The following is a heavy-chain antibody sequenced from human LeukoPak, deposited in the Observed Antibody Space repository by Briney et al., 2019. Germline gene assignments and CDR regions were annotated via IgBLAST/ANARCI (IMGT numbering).Heavy chain of an antibody. CDR2: SYI. Sequence: SYIHYADSVKGRFTISRDNAKNSLYLQMNSLRAEDTAVYYCARDWGGYCSSTSCYSHMDVWGKGTTVTVSS. CDR3: ARDWGGYCSSTSCYSHMDV. V-gene: IGHV3-21*01. D-gene: IGHD2-2*01. J-gene: IGHJ6*03.